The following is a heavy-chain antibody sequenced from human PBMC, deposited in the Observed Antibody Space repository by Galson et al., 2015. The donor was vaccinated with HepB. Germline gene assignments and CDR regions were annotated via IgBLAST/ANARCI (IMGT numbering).Heavy chain of an antibody. V-gene: IGHV2-5*02. CDR3: VHSQSRQFAGQRYFDP. Sequence: PALVKPTQTLTLTCTFSGFSFRTNGVGVGWVRQSPGKALEWLALIYWDDDRRYSPSLRDRLTLTGDTSKNQVVLTMTNMDPVDTGTYYCVHSQSRQFAGQRYFDPWCQGSPFTVSS. D-gene: IGHD6-25*01. J-gene: IGHJ5*02. CDR2: IYWDDDR. CDR1: GFSFRTNGVG.